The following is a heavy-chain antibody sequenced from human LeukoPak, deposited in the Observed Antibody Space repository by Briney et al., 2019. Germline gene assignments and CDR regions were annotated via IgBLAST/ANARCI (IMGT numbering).Heavy chain of an antibody. D-gene: IGHD4-23*01. CDR2: IKSKTDGGTT. J-gene: IGHJ3*02. V-gene: IGHV3-15*01. CDR1: GFTFSDYS. Sequence: TPGGSLRLSCAASGFTFSDYSMNWVRQAPGKGLEWVGRIKSKTDGGTTDYAAPVKGRFTISRDDSKNTLYLQMNSLKTEDTAVYYCTTDGKDYGGNDAFDIWGQGTMVTVSS. CDR3: TTDGKDYGGNDAFDI.